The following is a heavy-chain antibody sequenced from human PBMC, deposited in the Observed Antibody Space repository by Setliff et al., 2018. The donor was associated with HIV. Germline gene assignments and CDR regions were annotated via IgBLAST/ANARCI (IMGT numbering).Heavy chain of an antibody. J-gene: IGHJ5*02. Sequence: SETLSLTCTVSGGSISSSSYYWSWIRQPAGKGLEWIGRIYTSGSTNYNPSLKSRVTISVDTSKNQFSLKLSSVTAADTAVYYCARAHAPIVVVVAATVGWFDPWGQGTLVTVSS. CDR3: ARAHAPIVVVVAATVGWFDP. CDR2: IYTSGST. V-gene: IGHV4-61*02. CDR1: GGSISSSSYY. D-gene: IGHD2-15*01.